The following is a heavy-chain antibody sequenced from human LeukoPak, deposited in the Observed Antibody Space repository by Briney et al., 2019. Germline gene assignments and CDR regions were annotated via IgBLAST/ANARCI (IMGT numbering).Heavy chain of an antibody. CDR2: ISAYNGNT. J-gene: IGHJ4*02. Sequence: ASVKVSCKASGYTFTSYAMNWVRQAPGQGLEWMGWISAYNGNTNYAQKLQGRVTMTTDTSTSTAYMELRSLRSDDTAVYYCARGEYSGYDSPFDYWGQGTLVTVSS. CDR3: ARGEYSGYDSPFDY. V-gene: IGHV1-18*01. CDR1: GYTFTSYA. D-gene: IGHD5-12*01.